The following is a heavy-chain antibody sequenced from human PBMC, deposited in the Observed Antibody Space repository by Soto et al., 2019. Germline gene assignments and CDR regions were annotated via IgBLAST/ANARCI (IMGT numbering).Heavy chain of an antibody. CDR3: ARGYYGCSSGTKWFEP. Sequence: PGGSLRLSCAASGFTFRSYEMNWVRQAPGKGLEWVSYISSSGSTIYYADSVKGRFTISRDNAKNSLYLQMNSLRAEDTSAYHCARGYYGCSSGTKWFEPLGQGTLVTVSS. J-gene: IGHJ5*01. CDR2: ISSSGSTI. CDR1: GFTFRSYE. D-gene: IGHD3-3*01. V-gene: IGHV3-48*03.